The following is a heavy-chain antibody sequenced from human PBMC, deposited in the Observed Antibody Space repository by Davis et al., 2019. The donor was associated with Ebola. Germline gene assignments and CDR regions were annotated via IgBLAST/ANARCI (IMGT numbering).Heavy chain of an antibody. J-gene: IGHJ4*02. V-gene: IGHV3-7*01. CDR1: GFTFSSFW. Sequence: GESLKISCAASGFTFSSFWMSWVRQAPGKGLEWVASIKQDGSEKYYVDSVKGRCTISSDNAKNSQYLQMNSLRAEDKAVYYCNISHGGNPSSVTDYWGQGTLVTVSS. D-gene: IGHD4-23*01. CDR3: NISHGGNPSSVTDY. CDR2: IKQDGSEK.